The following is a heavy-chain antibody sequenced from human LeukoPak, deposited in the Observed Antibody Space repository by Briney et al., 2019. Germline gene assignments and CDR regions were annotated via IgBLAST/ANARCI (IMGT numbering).Heavy chain of an antibody. J-gene: IGHJ4*02. CDR3: ARGYSSGWYRGFDY. CDR2: IYSGGST. V-gene: IGHV3-66*01. D-gene: IGHD6-19*01. CDR1: GFTVSSNY. Sequence: GGSQRLSCAASGFTVSSNYMSWVRQAPGKGLEWVSVIYSGGSTYYADSVKGRFTISRDNSKNTLYLQMNSLRAEDTAVYYCARGYSSGWYRGFDYWGQGTLVTVSS.